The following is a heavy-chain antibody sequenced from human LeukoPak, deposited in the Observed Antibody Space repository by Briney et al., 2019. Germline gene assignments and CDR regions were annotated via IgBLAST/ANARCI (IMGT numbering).Heavy chain of an antibody. CDR2: IDPSDSYT. CDR3: AIDPYYYDGSGSLDY. Sequence: GESLRISCKASGYSFTSYWITWVRQMPGKGLEWLGRIDPSDSYTDYSPSFQGHVTISADKSISTAYLQWSSLKASDTAMYYCAIDPYYYDGSGSLDYWGQGTLVTVSS. J-gene: IGHJ4*02. V-gene: IGHV5-10-1*01. CDR1: GYSFTSYW. D-gene: IGHD3-22*01.